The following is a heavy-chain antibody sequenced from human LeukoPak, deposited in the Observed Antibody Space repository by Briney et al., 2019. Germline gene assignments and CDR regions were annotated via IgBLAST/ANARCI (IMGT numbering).Heavy chain of an antibody. D-gene: IGHD3-16*02. J-gene: IGHJ4*02. CDR1: GYTLTELS. CDR3: ATGESDYVWGSYRYSFYFDY. CDR2: FDPEDGET. Sequence: ASVKVSCKVSGYTLTELSMHWVRQAPGKGLEWMGGFDPEDGETIYAQKFQGRVTMTEDTSTDTAYMELSSLRSEDTAVYYCATGESDYVWGSYRYSFYFDYWGQGTLVTVSS. V-gene: IGHV1-24*01.